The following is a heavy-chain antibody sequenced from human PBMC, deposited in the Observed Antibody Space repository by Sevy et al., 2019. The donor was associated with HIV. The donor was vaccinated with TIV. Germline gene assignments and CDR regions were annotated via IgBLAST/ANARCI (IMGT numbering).Heavy chain of an antibody. CDR3: VKERVGYISSWYYFGY. D-gene: IGHD6-13*01. Sequence: GESLKISCAVSGFTVNTYAMSWVRQAPGKGLEWVAVINNSGGSTDYADSVRGRFSISRDNPNVYLEMNSLRVEDTAVYYCVKERVGYISSWYYFGYWGQGTLVTVSS. V-gene: IGHV3-23*01. CDR2: INNSGGST. CDR1: GFTVNTYA. J-gene: IGHJ4*02.